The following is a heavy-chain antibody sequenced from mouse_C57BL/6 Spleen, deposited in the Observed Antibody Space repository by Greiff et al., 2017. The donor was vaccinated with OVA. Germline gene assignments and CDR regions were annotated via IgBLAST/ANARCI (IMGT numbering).Heavy chain of an antibody. CDR3: ARSELYGNYWYFDV. CDR1: GYSFTDYN. D-gene: IGHD2-1*01. CDR2: INPNYGTT. V-gene: IGHV1-39*01. J-gene: IGHJ1*03. Sequence: VESGASVKISCKASGYSFTDYNMNWVKQSNGKSLEWIGVINPNYGTTSYNQKFKGKATLTVDQSSSTAYMQLNSLTSEDSAVYYCARSELYGNYWYFDVWGTGTTVTVSS.